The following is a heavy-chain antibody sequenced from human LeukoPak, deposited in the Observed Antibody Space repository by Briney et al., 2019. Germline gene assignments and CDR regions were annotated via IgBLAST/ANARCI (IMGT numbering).Heavy chain of an antibody. CDR2: ISSSGSTI. Sequence: PGGSLRLSCAASGFTFSDYYMSWIRQAPGKGLEWVSYISSSGSTIYYADSVKGRFTISRDNAKNSLYLQMNSLRAEDTAVYYCARDKMPMVRGVIPRWFDPWGQGTLVTVSS. CDR3: ARDKMPMVRGVIPRWFDP. CDR1: GFTFSDYY. V-gene: IGHV3-11*04. D-gene: IGHD3-10*01. J-gene: IGHJ5*02.